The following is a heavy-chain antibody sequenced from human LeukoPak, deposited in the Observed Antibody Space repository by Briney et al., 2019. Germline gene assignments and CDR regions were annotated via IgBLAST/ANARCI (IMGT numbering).Heavy chain of an antibody. CDR2: IWYDGSNK. Sequence: PGGSLRLSCAASGFTFSSYGMLWVRQAPGKGLEWVAVIWYDGSNKYYADSVKGRFTISRDNSKNTLYLQMNSLRAEDTAVYYCARGPPVLRFLEWLLSYWGQGTLVTVSS. CDR1: GFTFSSYG. J-gene: IGHJ4*02. D-gene: IGHD3-3*01. V-gene: IGHV3-33*01. CDR3: ARGPPVLRFLEWLLSY.